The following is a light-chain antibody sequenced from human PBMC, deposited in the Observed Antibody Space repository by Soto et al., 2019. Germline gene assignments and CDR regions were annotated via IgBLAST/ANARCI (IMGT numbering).Light chain of an antibody. J-gene: IGKJ4*01. V-gene: IGKV3-15*01. CDR3: QQYNHWSPWLT. Sequence: EIVMTQSPATLSVSPGERATLSCRAGQGVTTNFAWYQLKSGQSPRLLIYDVSIRATGVPARFSGTGSETDFTLTISGLQSEDSAVYFCQQYNHWSPWLTFGGGTKVEVK. CDR2: DVS. CDR1: QGVTTN.